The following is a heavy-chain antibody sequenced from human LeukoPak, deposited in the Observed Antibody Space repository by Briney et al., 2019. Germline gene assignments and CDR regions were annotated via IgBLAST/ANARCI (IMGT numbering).Heavy chain of an antibody. J-gene: IGHJ6*03. D-gene: IGHD3-3*01. V-gene: IGHV3-9*01. CDR1: GFTFDDYA. CDR3: VREAYDDFWSGSWRYYYYMDV. CDR2: ISWDSGSI. Sequence: PGGSLRLSCAASGFTFDDYAMHWVRQAPGKGLEWVSGISWDSGSIGYADSVKGRFTISRDNAKNSLYLQMNSLRAEDTALYYCVREAYDDFWSGSWRYYYYMDVWGKGTTVTVSS.